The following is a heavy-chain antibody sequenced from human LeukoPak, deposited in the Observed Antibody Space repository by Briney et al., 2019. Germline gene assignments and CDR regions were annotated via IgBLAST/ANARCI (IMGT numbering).Heavy chain of an antibody. CDR3: SRYDSDTGDFDP. D-gene: IGHD3-10*01. J-gene: IGHJ5*02. Sequence: PSETLSLTCTVSGGSISGSTPYWGWIRQSPGKGLEWIGLLNYSGTTYYNLSFKSRVSISIDRSRTQFSLKLSSVTAADTAFYYCSRYDSDTGDFDPWGQGTLVTISS. CDR1: GGSISGSTPY. CDR2: LNYSGTT. V-gene: IGHV4-39*07.